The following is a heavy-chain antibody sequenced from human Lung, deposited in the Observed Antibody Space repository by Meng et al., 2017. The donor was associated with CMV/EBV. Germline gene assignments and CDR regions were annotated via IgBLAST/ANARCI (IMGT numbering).Heavy chain of an antibody. CDR1: GFTFSSYA. J-gene: IGHJ5*02. CDR3: AKDQSSWYGTGDDNWFDP. V-gene: IGHV3-23*01. Sequence: GGSLRLSCAASGFTFSSYAMSWVRQAPGKGLEWVSAISGSGGSTYYADSVKGRFTISRDNSKNTLYLQMNSLRAEDTAVYYCAKDQSSWYGTGDDNWFDPWGQGXLVTVSS. D-gene: IGHD6-13*01. CDR2: ISGSGGST.